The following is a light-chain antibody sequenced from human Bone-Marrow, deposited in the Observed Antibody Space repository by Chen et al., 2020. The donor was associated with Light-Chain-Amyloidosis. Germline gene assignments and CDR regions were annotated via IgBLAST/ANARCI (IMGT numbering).Light chain of an antibody. J-gene: IGLJ2*01. CDR1: DLPTKY. CDR2: RDT. V-gene: IGLV3-25*03. CDR3: ESADNSGTDEVI. Sequence: SYELTQPPSVSVSPGQTARITCSGDDLPTKYAYWYQQKPGQAPVLGIHRDTERPSGISARFSASSSGTTATLTIRGVRAEGEADYHGESADNSGTDEVIFGGGTKLTVL.